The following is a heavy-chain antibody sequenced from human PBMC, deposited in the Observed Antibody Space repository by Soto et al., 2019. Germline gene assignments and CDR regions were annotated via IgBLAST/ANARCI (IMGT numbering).Heavy chain of an antibody. V-gene: IGHV1-3*01. J-gene: IGHJ5*02. CDR3: ARDTPDSSGYYYLFDH. Sequence: ASVKVSCKASGYTFTSYAMHWVRQAPGQRLEWMGWINAGNGNTKYSQKFQGRVTITRDTSASTAYMELSSLRSEDTAVYYCARDTPDSSGYYYLFDHWGQGTLVTVSS. D-gene: IGHD3-22*01. CDR1: GYTFTSYA. CDR2: INAGNGNT.